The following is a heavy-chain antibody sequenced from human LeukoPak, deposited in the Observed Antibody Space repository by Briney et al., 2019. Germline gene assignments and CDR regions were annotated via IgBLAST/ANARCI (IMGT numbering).Heavy chain of an antibody. CDR1: GGSFSGYY. J-gene: IGHJ4*02. D-gene: IGHD5-18*01. V-gene: IGHV4-34*01. CDR3: ARYTAMTFDY. CDR2: INHSGST. Sequence: PSETLSLTCAVYGGSFSGYYWSWIRQPPGKGLEWIGEINHSGSTNYNPSLKSRVTISVDTSKNQFSLKLSSVTAADTAVYYCARYTAMTFDYWGQGTLVTVSS.